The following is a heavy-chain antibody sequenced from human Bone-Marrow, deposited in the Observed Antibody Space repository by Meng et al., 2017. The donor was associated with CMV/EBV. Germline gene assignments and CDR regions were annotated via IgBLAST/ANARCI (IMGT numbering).Heavy chain of an antibody. J-gene: IGHJ6*02. CDR2: MSSSRSYI. CDR1: GFTLRSYS. D-gene: IGHD6-6*01. V-gene: IGHV3-21*01. CDR3: SRGWGSGSSSLGPYYYYGMDV. Sequence: GESLKISCAASGFTLRSYSMNWVRQAPGKGLEWVSSMSSSRSYIYYADSVKGRFTISRDNDNNSLYLQIKSLRAEDAAVYYCSRGWGSGSSSLGPYYYYGMDVWGQGTTVTVSS.